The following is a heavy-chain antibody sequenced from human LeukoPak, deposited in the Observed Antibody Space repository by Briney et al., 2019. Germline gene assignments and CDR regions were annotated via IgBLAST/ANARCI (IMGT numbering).Heavy chain of an antibody. D-gene: IGHD3-22*01. CDR2: IYTSGST. J-gene: IGHJ4*02. CDR3: ARDSPTYYYDSSGYNV. V-gene: IGHV4-4*07. CDR1: GGSISSYY. Sequence: SETLSLTCTVSGGSISSYYWSWIRQPARKGLEWIGRIYTSGSTNYNPSLKSRVTMSVDASKNQFSLKLSSVTAAETAVYYCARDSPTYYYDSSGYNVWGQGTLVTVSS.